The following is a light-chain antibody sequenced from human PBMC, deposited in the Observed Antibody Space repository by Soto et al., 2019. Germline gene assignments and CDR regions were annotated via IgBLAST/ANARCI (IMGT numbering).Light chain of an antibody. CDR3: QEYDNLPLT. CDR1: QDISNY. Sequence: DIQMTQYPSSLSASVGDRVTITCQSSQDISNYLNWYQQKPWKATKLLIYDAYNLETVVLLRFSASGAGTDFTFTIRSLQPEDIATYYCQEYDNLPLTFGGGTTVEI. V-gene: IGKV1-33*01. J-gene: IGKJ4*01. CDR2: DAY.